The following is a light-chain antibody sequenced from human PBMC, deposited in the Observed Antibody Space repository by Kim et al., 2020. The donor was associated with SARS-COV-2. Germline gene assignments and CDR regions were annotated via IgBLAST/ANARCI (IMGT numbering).Light chain of an antibody. Sequence: STLSASVGYRVTLTCRASQSVSRWLAWYQQKPGKAPKLLIYDGSNLQSGVPSRFSGSGSGTEFTLTISSLQPDDFAIYYCQHRQTFGQGTKVDIK. CDR2: DGS. J-gene: IGKJ1*01. V-gene: IGKV1-5*01. CDR3: QHRQT. CDR1: QSVSRW.